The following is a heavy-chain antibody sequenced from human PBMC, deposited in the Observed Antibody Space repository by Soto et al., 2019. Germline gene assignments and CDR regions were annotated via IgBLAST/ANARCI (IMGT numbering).Heavy chain of an antibody. CDR3: ARGGISHYYDSSGYYYNFDY. V-gene: IGHV1-18*01. CDR2: ISAYNGNT. Sequence: GASVKVSCKASGYTFTSYGISWVRQAPGQGREWMGWISAYNGNTNYAQKLQGRVTMTTDTSTSTAYMELRSLRSDDTAVYYCARGGISHYYDSSGYYYNFDYWGQGTLVTVSS. CDR1: GYTFTSYG. J-gene: IGHJ4*02. D-gene: IGHD3-22*01.